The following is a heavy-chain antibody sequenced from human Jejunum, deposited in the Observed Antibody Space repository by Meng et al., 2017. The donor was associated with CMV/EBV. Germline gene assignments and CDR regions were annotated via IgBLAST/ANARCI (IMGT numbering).Heavy chain of an antibody. CDR3: AKDGGSYLDYYFDY. Sequence: KASEYTVTDYYMHWVRQAPGQGLKWMGWINPNTGGTNYAQKFQGRVTMTRDTSTNTAYMELTRLRSDDTALYYCAKDGGSYLDYYFDYWGQGTLVTVSS. J-gene: IGHJ4*02. CDR1: EYTVTDYY. D-gene: IGHD1-26*01. V-gene: IGHV1-2*02. CDR2: INPNTGGT.